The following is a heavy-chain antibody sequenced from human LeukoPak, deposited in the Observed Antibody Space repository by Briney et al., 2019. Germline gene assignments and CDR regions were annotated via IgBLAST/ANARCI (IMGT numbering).Heavy chain of an antibody. CDR3: ATSRTFDY. J-gene: IGHJ4*02. V-gene: IGHV3-74*01. CDR1: GFTFSSYW. D-gene: IGHD2-8*01. CDR2: INSDGSST. Sequence: GSLRLSRAASGFTFSSYWMHWVREAPGKRLVWVSRINSDGSSTSYADSVKGRFTISRDNAKKTVYLQMNSLRAEDTAVYYCATSRTFDYWGQGTLVTVSS.